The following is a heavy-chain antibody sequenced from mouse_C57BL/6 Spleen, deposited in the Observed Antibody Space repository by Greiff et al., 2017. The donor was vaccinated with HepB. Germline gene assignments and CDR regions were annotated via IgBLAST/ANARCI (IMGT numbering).Heavy chain of an antibody. CDR3: ARGDYYGPFAY. V-gene: IGHV3-1*01. Sequence: EVKLVESGPGMVKPSQSLSLTCTVTGYSITSGYDWHWIRHFPGNKLEWMGYISYSGSTNYNPSLKSRISITHDTSKNHFFLKLNSVTTEDTATYYCARGDYYGPFAYWGQGTLVTVSA. CDR2: ISYSGST. J-gene: IGHJ3*01. CDR1: GYSITSGYD. D-gene: IGHD1-1*02.